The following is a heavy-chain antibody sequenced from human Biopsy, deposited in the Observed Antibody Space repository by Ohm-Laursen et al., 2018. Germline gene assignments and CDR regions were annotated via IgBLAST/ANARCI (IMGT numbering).Heavy chain of an antibody. CDR1: GFPFHNYA. CDR3: AKGGYCTTTSCYMDVDY. J-gene: IGHJ4*02. V-gene: IGHV3-23*01. D-gene: IGHD2-2*02. Sequence: GSLRLSCTASGFPFHNYAMNWVRQAPRKGLEWVSTISGSGGSTYYADSVKGRFTISRDASKNTLYLLMNSLRAEDTAMYYCAKGGYCTTTSCYMDVDYWGQGTLVTVSS. CDR2: ISGSGGST.